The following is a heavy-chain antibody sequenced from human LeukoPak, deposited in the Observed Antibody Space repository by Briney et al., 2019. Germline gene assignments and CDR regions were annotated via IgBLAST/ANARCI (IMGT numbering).Heavy chain of an antibody. CDR1: GFTFSSYW. CDR2: INSDGSST. V-gene: IGHV3-74*01. D-gene: IGHD3-10*01. J-gene: IGHJ4*02. Sequence: GGSLRLPCAASGFTFSSYWMHWVRQAPGKGLVWVSRINSDGSSTSYADSVKGRFTISRDNAKNTLYLQMNSLRAEDTAVYYCARVVSDNYYGSGTYDYWGQGTLVTVSS. CDR3: ARVVSDNYYGSGTYDY.